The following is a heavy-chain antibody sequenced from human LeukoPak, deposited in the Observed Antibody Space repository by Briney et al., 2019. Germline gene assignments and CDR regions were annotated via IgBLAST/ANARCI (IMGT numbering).Heavy chain of an antibody. D-gene: IGHD6-13*01. CDR2: LYASGSA. CDR1: GFTVSSNY. J-gene: IGHJ4*02. CDR3: ARVIAAAGIDYFDY. Sequence: GGSLRLSCAASGFTVSSNYMSWVRQAPGKGLEWVSILYASGSAYYADSVKGRFTISRDNSKNTLYLQMNSLRAEDTAVYYCARVIAAAGIDYFDYWGQGTLVTVSS. V-gene: IGHV3-53*01.